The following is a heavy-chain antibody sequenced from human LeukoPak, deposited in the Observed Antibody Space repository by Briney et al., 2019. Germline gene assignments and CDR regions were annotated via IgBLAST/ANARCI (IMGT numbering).Heavy chain of an antibody. D-gene: IGHD6-19*01. CDR2: IYPGDSDT. CDR3: ARRHKYSSGWSHYFDY. Sequence: GESLKISCKGSGYSFPGYWIGWVRQMPGKGLEWMGFIYPGDSDTRYSPSFQGQVTISADESISTAYLQWRGLKASDTAMYYCARRHKYSSGWSHYFDYLGQGSLVTVSS. V-gene: IGHV5-51*01. CDR1: GYSFPGYW. J-gene: IGHJ4*02.